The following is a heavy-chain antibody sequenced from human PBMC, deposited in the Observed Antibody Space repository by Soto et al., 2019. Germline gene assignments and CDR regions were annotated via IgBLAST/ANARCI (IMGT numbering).Heavy chain of an antibody. V-gene: IGHV5-51*01. CDR3: ARQDSSGYYYYGVDV. Sequence: PGESLKISCKGSGYNFINYWIGWVRQMPGKGLEWMGIIYPGDSATRYSPSFQGQVTISADKSISTAYLQWTSLKASDTAMYFWARQDSSGYYYYGVDVWGQGTTVTVSS. J-gene: IGHJ6*02. CDR1: GYNFINYW. CDR2: IYPGDSAT. D-gene: IGHD3-22*01.